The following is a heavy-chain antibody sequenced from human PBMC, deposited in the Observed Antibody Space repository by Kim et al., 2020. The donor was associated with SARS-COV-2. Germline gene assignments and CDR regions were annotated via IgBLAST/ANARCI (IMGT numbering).Heavy chain of an antibody. V-gene: IGHV4-59*09. CDR3: ARGDHFGAYYFDY. J-gene: IGHJ4*02. D-gene: IGHD1-26*01. Sequence: YNRSLKSRVTISLETSKNQFSLKLRSMTAADTAVYYCARGDHFGAYYFDYWGQGALVTVSS.